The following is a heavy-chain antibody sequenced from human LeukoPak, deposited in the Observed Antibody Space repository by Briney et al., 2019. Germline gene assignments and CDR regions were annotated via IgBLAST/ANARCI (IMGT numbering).Heavy chain of an antibody. J-gene: IGHJ4*02. CDR2: ISYDGNTI. CDR1: GFTFSNYA. V-gene: IGHV3-30-3*01. Sequence: GGSLRLSCAASGFTFSNYALHWVRQAPGKGLEWVAVISYDGNTIHYADSVKGRFIISRDTSKNTLYLQMNSLRAEDTAVYYCARSGGLQKFDYWGQGTLVTVSS. D-gene: IGHD4-11*01. CDR3: ARSGGLQKFDY.